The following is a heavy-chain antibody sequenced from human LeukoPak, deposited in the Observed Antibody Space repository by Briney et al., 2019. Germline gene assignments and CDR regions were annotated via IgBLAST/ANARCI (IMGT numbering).Heavy chain of an antibody. V-gene: IGHV3-33*06. J-gene: IGHJ5*02. CDR3: VKATGYCSSTSCAGDWFDP. CDR2: IWHDGSKT. Sequence: GGSLSLSCAASGLTFNSYGMHWVRQAPGTGPERVAVIWHDGSKTYYVHSVKGRLTIYRDNYKNTLYLQMSSRRAEDTAVYYCVKATGYCSSTSCAGDWFDPWGQGTVVIVSS. CDR1: GLTFNSYG. D-gene: IGHD2-2*01.